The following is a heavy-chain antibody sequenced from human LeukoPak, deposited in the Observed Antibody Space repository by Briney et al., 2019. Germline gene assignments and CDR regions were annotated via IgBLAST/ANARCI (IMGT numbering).Heavy chain of an antibody. Sequence: GGSLRLSCAASGFNFSSYEMNWVRQAPGKGLEWVSYISSSGSTIYYADSVKGRFTISRDNAKNSLYLQMNSLRAEDTAVYYCAELGITMIGGVWGKGTTVTISS. CDR1: GFNFSSYE. CDR2: ISSSGSTI. CDR3: AELGITMIGGV. D-gene: IGHD3-10*02. V-gene: IGHV3-48*03. J-gene: IGHJ6*04.